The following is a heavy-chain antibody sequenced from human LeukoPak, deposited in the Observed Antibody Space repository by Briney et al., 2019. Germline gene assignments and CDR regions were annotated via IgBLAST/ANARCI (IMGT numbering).Heavy chain of an antibody. V-gene: IGHV3-23*01. D-gene: IGHD1-26*01. CDR1: GLTFSSYA. J-gene: IGHJ4*02. CDR2: ISDRGDDT. Sequence: GGSLRLSCAVSGLTFSSYAMSWVRQAPGKGLEWVSGISDRGDDTHYAASVKGRFTISRDNSKNTLYLQMNSLRAEDTAIYYCAKKSGSYNFDYWGQGTLVTVSS. CDR3: AKKSGSYNFDY.